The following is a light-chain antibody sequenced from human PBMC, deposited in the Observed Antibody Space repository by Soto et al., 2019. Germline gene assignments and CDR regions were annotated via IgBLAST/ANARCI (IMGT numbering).Light chain of an antibody. V-gene: IGLV2-23*02. J-gene: IGLJ1*01. CDR3: CENAGSSNYV. CDR2: EVS. CDR1: SSDVGSYNL. Sequence: QSVLTQPASVSGSPGQSITISCTGTSSDVGSYNLVSWYQQHPGKAPKLMIYEVSKRPSGVSNRFSGSKSGNTASLTISGLEAEDEADYYCCENAGSSNYVFGTW.